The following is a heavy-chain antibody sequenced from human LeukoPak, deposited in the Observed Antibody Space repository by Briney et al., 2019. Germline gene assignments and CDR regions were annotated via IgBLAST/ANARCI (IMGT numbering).Heavy chain of an antibody. CDR2: ISGGHDST. CDR1: GFTFGSYA. V-gene: IGHV3-23*01. J-gene: IGHJ4*02. CDR3: AKSISRLWFGELAGG. Sequence: PGGSLRLSCAASGFTFGSYAMSWVRQAPGKGLEWVSAISGGHDSTYYADSVKGRFTISRDNSKNTLYLQMNSLRAEDTAVYYCAKSISRLWFGELAGGWGQGTLVTVSS. D-gene: IGHD3-10*01.